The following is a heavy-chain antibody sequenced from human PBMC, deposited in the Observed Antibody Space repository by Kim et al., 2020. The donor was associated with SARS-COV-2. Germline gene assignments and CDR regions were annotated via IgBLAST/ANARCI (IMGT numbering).Heavy chain of an antibody. CDR3: ARDRADYDILTGYYPGGAFDI. CDR1: GFTFSSYE. CDR2: ISSSGSTI. V-gene: IGHV3-48*03. Sequence: GGSLRLSCAASGFTFSSYEMNWVRQAPGKGLEWVSYISSSGSTIYYADSVKGRFTISRDNAKNSLYLQMNSLRAEDTAVYYCARDRADYDILTGYYPGGAFDIWGQGTMVTVSS. D-gene: IGHD3-9*01. J-gene: IGHJ3*02.